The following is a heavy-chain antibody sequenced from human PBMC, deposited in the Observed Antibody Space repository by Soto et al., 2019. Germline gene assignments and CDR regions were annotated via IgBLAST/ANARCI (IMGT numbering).Heavy chain of an antibody. CDR3: ARKNGVLDAFDI. D-gene: IGHD4-17*01. J-gene: IGHJ3*02. Sequence: SETLSLTCAVYGGSFSGYYWTWIRQPPGTGLEWIGEINHSGSTDYNPSLKSRVTISVDTSKNQFSLKLSSVTAVDTAVYYCARKNGVLDAFDIWGQGTMVTV. V-gene: IGHV4-34*01. CDR2: INHSGST. CDR1: GGSFSGYY.